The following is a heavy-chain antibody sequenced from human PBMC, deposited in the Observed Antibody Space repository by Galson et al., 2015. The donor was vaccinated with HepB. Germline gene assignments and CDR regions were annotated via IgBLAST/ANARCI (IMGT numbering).Heavy chain of an antibody. CDR3: AKEANAMDV. CDR1: RFTFTRYA. J-gene: IGHJ6*02. CDR2: ISNDGSKE. V-gene: IGHV3-30*18. Sequence: LRLSCAASRFTFTRYAMHWVRQAPGKGLEWVALISNDGSKEYYAESVKGRFTISRDKSKNTLYLQMNSLSAEDTALYYCAKEANAMDVWGQGTTVTVSS.